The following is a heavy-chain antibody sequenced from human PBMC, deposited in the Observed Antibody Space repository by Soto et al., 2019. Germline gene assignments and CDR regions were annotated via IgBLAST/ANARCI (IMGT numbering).Heavy chain of an antibody. CDR1: GCSISSGGYY. V-gene: IGHV4-31*03. J-gene: IGHJ4*02. CDR3: ASGRDYYDTPPTLRY. Sequence: PSETLSLTCTVSGCSISSGGYYWSWIRQHPGKGLEWIGYIYYSGSTYYNPSLTSRVTISVDTYNNQFSLKLSSMTAADTAVYYCASGRDYYDTPPTLRYWGQGTLVTVSS. D-gene: IGHD3-22*01. CDR2: IYYSGST.